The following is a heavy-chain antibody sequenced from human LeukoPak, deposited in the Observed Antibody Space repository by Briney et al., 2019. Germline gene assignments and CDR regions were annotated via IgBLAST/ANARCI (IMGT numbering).Heavy chain of an antibody. CDR2: ITGSGGST. J-gene: IGHJ4*02. D-gene: IGHD6-13*01. Sequence: GGSLRLSCAASGFTVSSNYMSWVRQAPGKGLEWVSTITGSGGSTYYTDSVKGRFTISRDNSKNTLYLQMHSLRAEDTAVYYCVKDYSTIAAAANPLFDYWGQGALVTVSS. V-gene: IGHV3-23*01. CDR1: GFTVSSNY. CDR3: VKDYSTIAAAANPLFDY.